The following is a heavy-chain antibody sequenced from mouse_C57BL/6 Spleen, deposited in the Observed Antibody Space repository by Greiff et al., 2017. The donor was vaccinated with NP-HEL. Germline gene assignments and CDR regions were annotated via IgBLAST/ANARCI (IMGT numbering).Heavy chain of an antibody. J-gene: IGHJ4*01. D-gene: IGHD2-3*01. CDR1: GFSLTSYA. V-gene: IGHV2-9-1*01. CDR2: IWTGGGT. CDR3: ARNVGYDGYYDYYAMDY. Sequence: QVQLKESGPGLVAPSQSLSITCTVSGFSLTSYAISWVRQPPGKGLEWLGVIWTGGGTNYNSALKSRPSISKDNAKSQVFLKINSLQTDDTARYYCARNVGYDGYYDYYAMDYWGQGTSVTVSS.